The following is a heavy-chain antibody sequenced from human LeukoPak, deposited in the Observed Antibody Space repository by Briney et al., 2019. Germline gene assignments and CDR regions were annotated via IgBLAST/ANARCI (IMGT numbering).Heavy chain of an antibody. CDR1: GYTFTVYY. Sequence: GASVKVSCKASGYTFTVYYMHWVRQAPGQGLEWMGWINPNSGGTKYAQKFQGRVTMTRDTSTSTAYMELSSLRSDDTAVYYCASLPLAAAGTDFNFWGQGSLVTVSS. D-gene: IGHD6-13*01. CDR2: INPNSGGT. CDR3: ASLPLAAAGTDFNF. J-gene: IGHJ4*02. V-gene: IGHV1-2*02.